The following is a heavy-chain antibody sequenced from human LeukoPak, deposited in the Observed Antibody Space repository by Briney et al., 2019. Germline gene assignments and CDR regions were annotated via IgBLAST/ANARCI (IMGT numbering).Heavy chain of an antibody. CDR2: ISYDGSDK. Sequence: LGGSLRLSCAASGFTFSSYAMHWVRRAPGKGLEWVAVISYDGSDKYYADSVKGRFTISRDNSKNTLYLQMNSLRAEGTAVYYCARAYDSSGAYYYYYGMDVWGQGTTVTVSS. J-gene: IGHJ6*02. D-gene: IGHD3-22*01. CDR3: ARAYDSSGAYYYYYGMDV. V-gene: IGHV3-30-3*01. CDR1: GFTFSSYA.